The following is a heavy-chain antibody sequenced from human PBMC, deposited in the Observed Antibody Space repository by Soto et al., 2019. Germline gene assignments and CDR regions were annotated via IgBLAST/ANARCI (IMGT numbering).Heavy chain of an antibody. V-gene: IGHV3-23*01. CDR1: GFTFSSYA. J-gene: IGHJ5*02. Sequence: LRLSCAASGFTFSSYAMSWVRQAPGKGLEWVSAISGSGGSTYYADSVKGRFTISRDNSKNTLYLQMNSLRAEDTAVYYCAKDNRYGPNNWFDPWGQGTLVTVSS. D-gene: IGHD5-18*01. CDR2: ISGSGGST. CDR3: AKDNRYGPNNWFDP.